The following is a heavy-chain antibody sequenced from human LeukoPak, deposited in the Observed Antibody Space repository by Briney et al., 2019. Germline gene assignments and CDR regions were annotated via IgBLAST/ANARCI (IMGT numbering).Heavy chain of an antibody. CDR3: AKQRAPRYSSSPKAPFDY. CDR1: GFTFSSYG. J-gene: IGHJ4*02. Sequence: GGSLRLSCAASGFTFSSYGMHWVRQAPGKGLEWVAVISYDGSNKYYADSVKGRFTISRDNSKNTLYLQMNSLRAEDTAVYYCAKQRAPRYSSSPKAPFDYWGQGTLATVSS. CDR2: ISYDGSNK. D-gene: IGHD6-6*01. V-gene: IGHV3-30*18.